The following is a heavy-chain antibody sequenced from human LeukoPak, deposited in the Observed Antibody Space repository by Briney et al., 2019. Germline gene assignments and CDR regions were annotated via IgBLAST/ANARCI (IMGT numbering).Heavy chain of an antibody. CDR1: GGSISSGSYY. CDR3: ARDTVVVPAAYNWLDP. D-gene: IGHD2-2*01. Sequence: SETLSLTCTVSGGSISSGSYYWSWIRQPAGKGLEWIGRIYTSGSTNYNPSLKSRVTISVDTSKNQFSLKLSSVTAADTAVYYCARDTVVVPAAYNWLDPWGQGTLVTVSS. CDR2: IYTSGST. V-gene: IGHV4-61*02. J-gene: IGHJ5*02.